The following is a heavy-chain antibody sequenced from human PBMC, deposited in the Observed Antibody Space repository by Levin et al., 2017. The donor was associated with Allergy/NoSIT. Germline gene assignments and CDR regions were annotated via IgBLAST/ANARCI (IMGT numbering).Heavy chain of an antibody. CDR2: ISSGGKST. CDR1: GFTLSAYA. V-gene: IGHV3-48*01. J-gene: IGHJ4*02. Sequence: GGSLRLSCVASGFTLSAYAMNWVRQAPGRRPEWISYISSGGKSTYYADSVRGRFSISRDRAKNSLYLEMSSLRVDDTALYFCAREYCSPTSCVSDCWGQGTLVTVSS. D-gene: IGHD2-2*01. CDR3: AREYCSPTSCVSDC.